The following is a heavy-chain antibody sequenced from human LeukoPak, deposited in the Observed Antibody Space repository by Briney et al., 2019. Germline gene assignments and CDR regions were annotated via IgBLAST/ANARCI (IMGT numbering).Heavy chain of an antibody. D-gene: IGHD2-21*01. CDR2: ISWNCGSI. Sequence: GGTLRLSCAASGFTFSSYGMSWVRQAPGKGLEWVSGISWNCGSIGYADSVKGRFTISRDNAKNSLYLQMNSLRAEDTALYYCAKARLLHFDYWGQGTLVTVSS. V-gene: IGHV3-9*01. J-gene: IGHJ4*02. CDR1: GFTFSSYG. CDR3: AKARLLHFDY.